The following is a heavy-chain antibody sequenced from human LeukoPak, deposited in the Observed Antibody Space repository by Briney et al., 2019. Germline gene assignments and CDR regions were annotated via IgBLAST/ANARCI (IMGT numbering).Heavy chain of an antibody. D-gene: IGHD1-26*01. CDR1: GGSISSYY. CDR3: ARAQWELLRSDAFDI. V-gene: IGHV4-59*01. CDR2: IYYSGST. J-gene: IGHJ3*02. Sequence: SETLSLTCTVSGGSISSYYWSWIRQPPGKGLEWIGYIYYSGSTNYNPSLKSRVTISVDTSKNQFSLKLSYVTAADTAVYYCARAQWELLRSDAFDIWGQGTMVTVSS.